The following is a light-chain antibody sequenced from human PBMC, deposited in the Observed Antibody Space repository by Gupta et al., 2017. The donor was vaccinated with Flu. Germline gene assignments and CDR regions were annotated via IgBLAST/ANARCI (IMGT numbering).Light chain of an antibody. CDR3: QQYGSSPWT. V-gene: IGKV3-20*01. CDR1: QSVSSSY. J-gene: IGKJ1*01. CDR2: GAS. Sequence: EIVLTQSPGTLSLSPGERATLSCRASQSVSSSYLAWYQQKHGQVPRLLIYGASSRATGIPDRFSGSGSGTDFTLTISRLEPEDFAVYYCQQYGSSPWTVGQGTKVEIK.